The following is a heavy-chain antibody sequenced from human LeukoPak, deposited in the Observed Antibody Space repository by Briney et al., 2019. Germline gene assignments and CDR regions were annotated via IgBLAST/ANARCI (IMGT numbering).Heavy chain of an antibody. D-gene: IGHD2-2*01. CDR2: ISGSGGST. J-gene: IGHJ6*03. CDR3: AARYCSSTSCRNYYYYYMDV. V-gene: IGHV3-23*01. CDR1: GFTFSSYA. Sequence: PGGSLRLSCAASGFTFSSYAMSWVRQAPGKGLEWVSAISGSGGSTYYADSVKGRFTISRDNSKNTLYLQMNSLRAEDTAVYYCAARYCSSTSCRNYYYYYMDVWGKGTTVTVSS.